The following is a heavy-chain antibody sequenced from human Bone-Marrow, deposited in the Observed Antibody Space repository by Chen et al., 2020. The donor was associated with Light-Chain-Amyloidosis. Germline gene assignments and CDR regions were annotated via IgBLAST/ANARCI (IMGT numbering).Heavy chain of an antibody. CDR2: VRQDVSEK. V-gene: IGHV3-7*03. Sequence: WVRQSPGKGLEWVANVRQDVSEKDYAASVKGRFTISRDDAKNSVYLQMNNLIAEDTAVYYCARDRTLFGVAQYYFDYWGQGTRVTVSS. D-gene: IGHD3-3*01. CDR3: ARDRTLFGVAQYYFDY. J-gene: IGHJ4*02.